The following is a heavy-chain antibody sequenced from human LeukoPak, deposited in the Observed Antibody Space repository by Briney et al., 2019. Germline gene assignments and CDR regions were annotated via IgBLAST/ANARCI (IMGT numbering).Heavy chain of an antibody. CDR3: VKEILRFDL. CDR2: INTHSGNP. Sequence: ASVKVSCKAYGYSFNSQGMNWVRQVPGQGLEWMGWINTHSGNPTYAQGFTGRFVFSVDAPLSTAYLQITGLKAEDTATYYCVKEILRFDLWGQGTMVTVSS. CDR1: GYSFNSQG. J-gene: IGHJ3*01. V-gene: IGHV7-4-1*02.